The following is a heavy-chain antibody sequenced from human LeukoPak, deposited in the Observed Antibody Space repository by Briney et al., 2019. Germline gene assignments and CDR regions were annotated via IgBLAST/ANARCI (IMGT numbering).Heavy chain of an antibody. J-gene: IGHJ5*02. CDR2: MYYSGST. CDR3: ARGLGYCSGGSCPTPAFDP. Sequence: SETLSLICTVSGGSISSGGYYWRWIRQHPGKGLEWIGYMYYSGSTYYNPSLKSRVTISVDTSNNQFSLKLSSATAADTAVYYCARGLGYCSGGSCPTPAFDPWGKGTLVTVSS. D-gene: IGHD2-15*01. CDR1: GGSISSGGYY. V-gene: IGHV4-31*03.